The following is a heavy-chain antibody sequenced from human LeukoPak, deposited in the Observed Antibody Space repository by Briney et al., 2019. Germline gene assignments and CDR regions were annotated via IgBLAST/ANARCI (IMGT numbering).Heavy chain of an antibody. Sequence: GGSLRLSCAASGLTFDNAWMSWVRQAPGKGLEWVGRIRSRSAGGTTDYGAPVKGRFTISRDDSKNTLYLQMNSLKTEHTAVYYCSTGGGTHDYWGQGTLVTVSS. CDR3: STGGGTHDY. D-gene: IGHD2-15*01. J-gene: IGHJ4*02. CDR1: GLTFDNAW. V-gene: IGHV3-15*01. CDR2: IRSRSAGGTT.